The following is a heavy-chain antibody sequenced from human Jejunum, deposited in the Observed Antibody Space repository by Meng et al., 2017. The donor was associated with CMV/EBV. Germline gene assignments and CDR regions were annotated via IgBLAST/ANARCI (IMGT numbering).Heavy chain of an antibody. J-gene: IGHJ6*02. CDR1: GFTVTSTY. CDR2: LYRGGNT. Sequence: AAAGFTVTSTYRTWVRQAPGKGLEWVSGLYRGGNTFYAGSVKGRFTISRDTSKNTLFLQMNSLRADDTAIYYCVTDTTSNTPMDVWGQGTTVTVSS. CDR3: VTDTTSNTPMDV. D-gene: IGHD4-11*01. V-gene: IGHV3-53*01.